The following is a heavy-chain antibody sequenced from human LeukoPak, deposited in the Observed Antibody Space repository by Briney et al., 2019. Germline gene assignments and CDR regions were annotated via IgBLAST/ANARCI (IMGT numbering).Heavy chain of an antibody. Sequence: GGSLRLSCAASGFTFSDYYMSWIRQAPGKGLEWVSYISSSSSYTNYADSVKGRFTISRDNAKNSLYLQMNSLRAEDTAVYYCARPQRSKDVLRYFDWLSQPAYFDYRGQGTLVTVSS. CDR3: ARPQRSKDVLRYFDWLSQPAYFDY. CDR2: ISSSSSYT. D-gene: IGHD3-9*01. V-gene: IGHV3-11*06. J-gene: IGHJ4*02. CDR1: GFTFSDYY.